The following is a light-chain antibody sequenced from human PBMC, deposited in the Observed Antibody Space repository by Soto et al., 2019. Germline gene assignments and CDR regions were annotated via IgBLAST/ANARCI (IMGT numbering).Light chain of an antibody. CDR1: QSVSSSY. J-gene: IGKJ1*01. CDR3: QQYGSSGT. Sequence: EIVWTQSPGTLSLSPGERATLSCRASQSVSSSYLAWYQQKPGQAPRLLIYGASNRATGIPDRFSGSGSGTDFTLTISRLEPEDFAVYSCQQYGSSGTFGQGTKVDIK. CDR2: GAS. V-gene: IGKV3-20*01.